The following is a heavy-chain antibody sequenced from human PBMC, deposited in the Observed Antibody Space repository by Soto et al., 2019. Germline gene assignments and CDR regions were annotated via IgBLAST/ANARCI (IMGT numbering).Heavy chain of an antibody. V-gene: IGHV3-30*03. Sequence: TGGSLRLSCAASGVTVSNNYMSWVRQAPGKGLEWVAVIAYDGRNKYYADSVKGRFTISRDNSKNTLYLQMNSLRIEDTAVYYCARELERVFDYWGQGTLVTVSS. D-gene: IGHD1-1*01. CDR3: ARELERVFDY. CDR1: GVTVSNNY. CDR2: IAYDGRNK. J-gene: IGHJ4*02.